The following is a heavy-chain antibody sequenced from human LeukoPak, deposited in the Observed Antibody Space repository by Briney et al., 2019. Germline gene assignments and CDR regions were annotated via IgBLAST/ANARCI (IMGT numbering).Heavy chain of an antibody. CDR1: GGSISSYY. V-gene: IGHV4-59*01. Sequence: SETLSLTCTVSGGSISSYYWSWIRQPPGKGLEWIGYIYYSGSTNYNPSLKSRVTISVDTSKNQFSLKLSSVTAADTAVYYCARDTVYYYDSSGIFDYWGQGTLVTVSS. CDR3: ARDTVYYYDSSGIFDY. D-gene: IGHD3-22*01. CDR2: IYYSGST. J-gene: IGHJ4*02.